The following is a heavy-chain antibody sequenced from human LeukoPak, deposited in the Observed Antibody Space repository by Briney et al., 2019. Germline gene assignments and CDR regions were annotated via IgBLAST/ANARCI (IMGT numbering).Heavy chain of an antibody. V-gene: IGHV3-48*04. CDR3: ARARLELPEEGWFDP. J-gene: IGHJ5*02. CDR1: GFTFSSYS. D-gene: IGHD1-7*01. CDR2: ISSSGSTI. Sequence: GGSLRLSCAASGFTFSSYSMNWVRQAPGKGLEWVSYISSSGSTIYYADSVKGRFTISRDNAKNSLYLQMNSLRAEDTAVYYCARARLELPEEGWFDPWGQGTLVTVSS.